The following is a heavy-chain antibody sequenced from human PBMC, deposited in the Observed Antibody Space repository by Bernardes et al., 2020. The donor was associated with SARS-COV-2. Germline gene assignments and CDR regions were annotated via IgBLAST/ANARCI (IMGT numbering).Heavy chain of an antibody. J-gene: IGHJ6*02. CDR1: GYTFTGYY. D-gene: IGHD3-10*01. Sequence: ASVKVSCKASGYTFTGYYMHWVRQAPGQGLEWMGWINPNSGGTHYAQKFHGRVTMTRDTSISTAYMELSRLRSDDTAVYYCARYDNWNPHTLLWFGDHAGGMDVWGQGTTVTVSS. V-gene: IGHV1-2*02. CDR2: INPNSGGT. CDR3: ARYDNWNPHTLLWFGDHAGGMDV.